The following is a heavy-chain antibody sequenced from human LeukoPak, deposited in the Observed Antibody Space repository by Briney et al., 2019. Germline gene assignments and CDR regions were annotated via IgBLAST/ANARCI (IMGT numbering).Heavy chain of an antibody. CDR1: GGSISSGTYH. J-gene: IGHJ4*02. CDR2: ISYGGTT. D-gene: IGHD3-10*01. V-gene: IGHV4-31*01. CDR3: ARDGDITMVRGVPFDY. Sequence: SETLSLTCTVSGGSISSGTYHLSWIRQYPEKGLEWIGHISYGGTTYYNPSLKSQVTISLDTSRNHFSLKLNSVTAADTAVYYCARDGDITMVRGVPFDYWGQGTLVTVSS.